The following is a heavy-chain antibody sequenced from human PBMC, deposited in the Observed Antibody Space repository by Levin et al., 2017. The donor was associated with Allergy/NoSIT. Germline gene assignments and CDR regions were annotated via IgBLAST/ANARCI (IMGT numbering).Heavy chain of an antibody. CDR3: ARGSTVGDNWFDP. V-gene: IGHV1-2*06. CDR2: INPHSGAT. Sequence: ASVKVSCKASGYTFTAFYMHWVRQAPGQGLEWMGRINPHSGATNYAQKFQGRVTMTRDTSISTAYMELSRLRSDDTPVYYCARGSTVGDNWFDPWGEGTLVTVSS. CDR1: GYTFTAFY. J-gene: IGHJ5*02. D-gene: IGHD4-23*01.